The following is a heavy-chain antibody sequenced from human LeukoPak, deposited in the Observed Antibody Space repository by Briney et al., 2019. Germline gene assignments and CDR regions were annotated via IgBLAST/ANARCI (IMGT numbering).Heavy chain of an antibody. CDR2: IYYSGST. CDR3: ARGLNYFDY. CDR1: VGSISSYY. J-gene: IGHJ4*02. Sequence: PSETLSLTCTVSVGSISSYYWNWVRQPPRKGLEWIGYIYYSGSTNYNPSLKSRVTISVDTSKNQFSLKLSSVAAADTAVYYCARGLNYFDYWGQGTLVTVSS. D-gene: IGHD2-21*01. V-gene: IGHV4-59*01.